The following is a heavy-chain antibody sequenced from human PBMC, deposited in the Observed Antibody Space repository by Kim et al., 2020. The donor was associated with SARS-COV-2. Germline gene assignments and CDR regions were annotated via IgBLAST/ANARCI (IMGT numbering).Heavy chain of an antibody. J-gene: IGHJ4*02. CDR1: GGSFSGYY. CDR2: INHSGST. D-gene: IGHD2-8*01. V-gene: IGHV4-34*01. CDR3: ARDDWDIVLKY. Sequence: SETLSLTCAVYGGSFSGYYWSWIRQPPGKGLEWIGEINHSGSTNYNPSLKSRVTISVDTSKNQFSLKLSSVTAADTAVYYCARDDWDIVLKYWGQGTLVTVSS.